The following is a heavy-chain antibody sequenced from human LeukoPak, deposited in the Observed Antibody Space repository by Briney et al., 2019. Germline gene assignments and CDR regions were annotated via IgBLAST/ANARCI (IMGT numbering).Heavy chain of an antibody. CDR3: ARLGDFDY. CDR2: IYYSGST. CDR1: GGSISSSSYY. J-gene: IGHJ4*02. Sequence: SETLSLICTVSGGSISSSSYYWGWIRQPPGKGLEWIGSIYYSGSTYYNPSLKSRVTISVDTSKNQFSLKLSSVTAADTAVYYCARLGDFDYWGQGTLVTVSS. V-gene: IGHV4-39*01.